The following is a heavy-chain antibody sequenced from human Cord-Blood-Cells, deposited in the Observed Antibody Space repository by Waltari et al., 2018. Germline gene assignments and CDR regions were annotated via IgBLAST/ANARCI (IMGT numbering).Heavy chain of an antibody. Sequence: QVQLVQSGDEVKKPGASVQVTCKVSGSTLPEISMPRVLHAPGKGLEWMGGFEPEDGETIYAQKFQCRVTMTEDTSTDTAYMELSSLRSEDTAVYYCATGQEYSSSFAFDIWGQGTMVTVSS. V-gene: IGHV1-24*01. CDR3: ATGQEYSSSFAFDI. CDR2: FEPEDGET. D-gene: IGHD6-6*01. J-gene: IGHJ3*02. CDR1: GSTLPEIS.